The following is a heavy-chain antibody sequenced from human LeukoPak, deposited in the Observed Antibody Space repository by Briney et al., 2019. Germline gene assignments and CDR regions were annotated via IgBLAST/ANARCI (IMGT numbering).Heavy chain of an antibody. Sequence: GESLEISCKGTGYIFTSYWIGWVRQMPGKGLEWMGIIYPGDSNTRYSPSFQGQVTISADRSINTAYLQWNSLKASDTAMYYCARRSTVVARVDYWGQGTLVSVYS. CDR1: GYIFTSYW. CDR3: ARRSTVVARVDY. J-gene: IGHJ4*02. CDR2: IYPGDSNT. D-gene: IGHD4-23*01. V-gene: IGHV5-51*01.